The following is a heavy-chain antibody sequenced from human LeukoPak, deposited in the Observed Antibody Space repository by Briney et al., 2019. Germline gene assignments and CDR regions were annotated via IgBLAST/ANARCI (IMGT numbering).Heavy chain of an antibody. CDR1: GGSISSGSYY. D-gene: IGHD2-2*01. CDR3: ASAAAPGLQYHYMDV. Sequence: PSETLSLTCTVSGGSISSGSYYWSWIRQPAGKGLEWIGRIYTSGSTNYNPSLKSRVTISVDTSKKQFSLKLSSVTAADTAVYYCASAAAPGLQYHYMDVWGKGTTVTVSS. V-gene: IGHV4-61*02. CDR2: IYTSGST. J-gene: IGHJ6*03.